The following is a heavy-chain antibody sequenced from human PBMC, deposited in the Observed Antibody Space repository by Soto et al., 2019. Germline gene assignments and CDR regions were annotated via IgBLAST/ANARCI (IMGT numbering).Heavy chain of an antibody. CDR2: IWYDGSSK. Sequence: QVQLVESGGGMVQPGGSLTLSCAASGFSFSTYGMHWVRQAPGKGLEWVAVIWYDGSSKFYLESVKGRFTISRDNSKNTLYLKMNSLRAEDTALYYCARDRAGAVGDSGDYYYDMDVWGQGTTVIVSS. J-gene: IGHJ6*01. D-gene: IGHD1-26*01. CDR1: GFSFSTYG. V-gene: IGHV3-33*01. CDR3: ARDRAGAVGDSGDYYYDMDV.